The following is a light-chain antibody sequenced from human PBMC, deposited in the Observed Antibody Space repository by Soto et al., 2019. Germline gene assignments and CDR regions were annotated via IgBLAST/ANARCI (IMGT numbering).Light chain of an antibody. J-gene: IGKJ2*01. Sequence: DIVLTQYPGTLSLSPGEIDTLSCRASQSLTSSYLAWYQQKPGQAPRLLIYGASSRATGIPDRFSGSGSGTDFTLNISRLEPEDFAVYYCQQYESSPPSYTFGQGTKLEIK. CDR2: GAS. CDR3: QQYESSPPSYT. CDR1: QSLTSSY. V-gene: IGKV3-20*01.